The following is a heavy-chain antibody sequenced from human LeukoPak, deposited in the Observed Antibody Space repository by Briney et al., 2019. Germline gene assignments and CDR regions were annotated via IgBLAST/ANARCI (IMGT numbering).Heavy chain of an antibody. CDR3: AIGYDYNSRGYYLDI. D-gene: IGHD3-22*01. CDR1: GGSISSYY. V-gene: IGHV4-59*01. Sequence: PSETLSLTCTVSGGSISSYYWSWIRQPPGKGLEWIGYIYYSGSTNYNPSLKSRVTISVDTSKNQFSLKLSSVTAADTAVYYCAIGYDYNSRGYYLDIWGQGTLVTVSS. CDR2: IYYSGST. J-gene: IGHJ5*02.